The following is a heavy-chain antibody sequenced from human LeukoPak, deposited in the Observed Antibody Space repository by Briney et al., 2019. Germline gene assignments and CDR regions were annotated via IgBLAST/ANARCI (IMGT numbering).Heavy chain of an antibody. Sequence: PGGSLRLSCAASGFTFSDSYMTWIRQAPGEGLEWISYISSSGNTISYADSVKGRFTISRDNSSDSLYLQMNSLRAEDTAVYYCARDLPGYFESWGQGTLVTVSS. CDR2: ISSSGNTI. J-gene: IGHJ4*02. V-gene: IGHV3-11*01. CDR1: GFTFSDSY. CDR3: ARDLPGYFES.